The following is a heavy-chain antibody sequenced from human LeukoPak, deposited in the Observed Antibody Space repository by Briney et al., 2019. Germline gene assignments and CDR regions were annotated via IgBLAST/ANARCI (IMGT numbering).Heavy chain of an antibody. Sequence: SETLSLTCTVSGGSISSYYWSWIRQLPGKGLEWIGYIYYSGSTNYNPSLKSRVTISVDTSKNQFSLKLSSVTAADTAVYYCARGIPKLYYDFWSGYNAPNWFDPWGQGTLVTVSS. CDR3: ARGIPKLYYDFWSGYNAPNWFDP. V-gene: IGHV4-59*01. CDR1: GGSISSYY. J-gene: IGHJ5*02. CDR2: IYYSGST. D-gene: IGHD3-3*01.